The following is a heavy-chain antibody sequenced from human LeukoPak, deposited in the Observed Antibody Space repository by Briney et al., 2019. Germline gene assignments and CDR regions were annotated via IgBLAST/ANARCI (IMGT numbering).Heavy chain of an antibody. D-gene: IGHD6-13*01. V-gene: IGHV3-23*01. CDR3: ARVGVYSSSWNVCDY. Sequence: PGGSLRLSCAASGFTFSSYAMSWVRQAPGKGLEWVSAISGSGDSTYYADSVKGRFTVSRDNFKNTLYLQMNNLRAEDTAVYYCARVGVYSSSWNVCDYWGQGTLVTVSS. CDR2: ISGSGDST. CDR1: GFTFSSYA. J-gene: IGHJ4*02.